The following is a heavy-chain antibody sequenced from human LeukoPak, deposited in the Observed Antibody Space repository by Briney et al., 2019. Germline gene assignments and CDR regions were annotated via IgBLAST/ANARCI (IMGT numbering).Heavy chain of an antibody. CDR1: GFTFSSYA. J-gene: IGHJ5*02. CDR2: ISYDGSNK. CDR3: AKDVRWELQA. D-gene: IGHD1-26*01. Sequence: PGGSLRLSCAASGFTFSSYAMHWVRQAPGKGLEWVAVISYDGSNKYYADSVKGRFTISRDNSKNTLYLQMNSLRAEDTAVYYCAKDVRWELQAWGQGTLVTVSS. V-gene: IGHV3-30*04.